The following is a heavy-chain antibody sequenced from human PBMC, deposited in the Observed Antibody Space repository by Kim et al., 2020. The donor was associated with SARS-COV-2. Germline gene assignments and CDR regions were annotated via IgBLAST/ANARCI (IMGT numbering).Heavy chain of an antibody. D-gene: IGHD4-17*01. V-gene: IGHV3-23*01. CDR1: GFSFSSHA. J-gene: IGHJ5*02. Sequence: GGSLRLSCAASGFSFSSHAMSWVRQAPGKGLEWVSAISGSGGSTYYADSLKGRFTISRDNFKNTLYLQMNSLRAEDTAVYFCAKSPYGDYVVWFDPWGQGTLVTVSS. CDR3: AKSPYGDYVVWFDP. CDR2: ISGSGGST.